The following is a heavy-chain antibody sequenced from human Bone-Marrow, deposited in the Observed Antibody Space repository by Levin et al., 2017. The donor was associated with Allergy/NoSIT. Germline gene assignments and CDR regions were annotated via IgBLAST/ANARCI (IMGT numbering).Heavy chain of an antibody. CDR2: VYVSGNT. Sequence: SETLSLTCAVSGGSISSTTYYWNWIRQPAGKGLEWIGRVYVSGNTNYNPSLESRATMSVDTSKNQFSLNLSFVTAADTAVYFCARAKEDGSGSDDTFDIWGQGTMVAVSS. CDR3: ARAKEDGSGSDDTFDI. V-gene: IGHV4-61*02. D-gene: IGHD3-10*01. J-gene: IGHJ3*02. CDR1: GGSISSTTYY.